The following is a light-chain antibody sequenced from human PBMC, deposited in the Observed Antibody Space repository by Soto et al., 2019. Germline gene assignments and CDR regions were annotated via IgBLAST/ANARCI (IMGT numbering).Light chain of an antibody. CDR3: GTWDSSLSAGV. CDR2: DNN. V-gene: IGLV1-51*01. J-gene: IGLJ1*01. CDR1: NSNIGNNY. Sequence: QPVLTQPPSVSATPGQTVTISCSGSNSNIGNNYVSWYQQLPGTAPKLLIYDNNKRPSEIPDRFSGSKSGPSATLGITGLQTGDEADYYCGTWDSSLSAGVFGTGTKVTVL.